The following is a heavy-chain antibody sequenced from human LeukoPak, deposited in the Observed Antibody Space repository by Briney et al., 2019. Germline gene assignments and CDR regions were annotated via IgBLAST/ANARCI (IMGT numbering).Heavy chain of an antibody. J-gene: IGHJ4*02. D-gene: IGHD5-18*01. V-gene: IGHV3-21*01. CDR3: AREDSAAMVPRGFDY. CDR2: ISSSSSYI. Sequence: GGSLRLSCAASGFTFSHYSMNWVRQAPGKGLEWVSSISSSSSYIYYADSVKGRFTISRDNAKNSLYLQMNSLRAEDTAVYYCAREDSAAMVPRGFDYWGQGTLVTVSS. CDR1: GFTFSHYS.